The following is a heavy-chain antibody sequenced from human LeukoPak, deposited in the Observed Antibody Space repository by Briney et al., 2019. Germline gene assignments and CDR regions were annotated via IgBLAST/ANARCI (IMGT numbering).Heavy chain of an antibody. D-gene: IGHD3-16*01. CDR1: GFTVSTNY. Sequence: GGSLRLSCAASGFTVSTNYVSWVRQAPGRGLEWVSVIYRHGGTAYADSVQGRFSISRDNSKNTADLQMNSLRAEDTAVYYCARDVIYDSEIYSYGDSWGQGTLVTVSS. CDR2: IYRHGGT. V-gene: IGHV3-66*01. CDR3: ARDVIYDSEIYSYGDS. J-gene: IGHJ4*02.